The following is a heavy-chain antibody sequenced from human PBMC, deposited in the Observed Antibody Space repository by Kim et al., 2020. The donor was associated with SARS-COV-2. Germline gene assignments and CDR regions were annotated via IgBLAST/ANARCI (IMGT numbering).Heavy chain of an antibody. CDR3: ARDNGWYAFDM. CDR2: LYYSGTT. V-gene: IGHV4-59*11. J-gene: IGHJ3*02. D-gene: IGHD6-19*01. CDR1: GGSISSHY. Sequence: SETLSLTCTVSGGSISSHYWSWIRQAPGKGLEWIGYLYYSGTTYYNPSLKSRVTISVDTSKNQFSLKVSSVTAADTAVYYCARDNGWYAFDMWGQGTMATVSS.